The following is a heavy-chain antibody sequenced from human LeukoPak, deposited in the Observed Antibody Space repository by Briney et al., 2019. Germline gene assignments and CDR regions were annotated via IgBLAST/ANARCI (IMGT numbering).Heavy chain of an antibody. J-gene: IGHJ3*02. CDR2: IYYSGST. CDR3: ARYGLLGISEINGFDN. CDR1: GGSIRSYY. Sequence: SETLSLTCTVSGGSIRSYYWSWIRQPPGKGLEWIGYIYYSGSTNYNPSLKSRVTMSLDTSERQFSLKLTSVTAADTAVYYCARYGLLGISEINGFDNWGQGTMVTVSS. D-gene: IGHD2-15*01. V-gene: IGHV4-59*12.